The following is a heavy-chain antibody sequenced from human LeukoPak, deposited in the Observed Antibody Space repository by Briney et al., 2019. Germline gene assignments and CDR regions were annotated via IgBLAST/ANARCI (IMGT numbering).Heavy chain of an antibody. CDR1: GFTFSDYS. J-gene: IGHJ4*02. CDR3: ARDYNYAFDN. D-gene: IGHD1-1*01. Sequence: GGSLRLSRAASGFTFSDYSMNWVRQAPGKGLEWISYIGISSGNTKYADSVKGRFTISGDNAKSSLYLQMNSLRVEDTAVYYCARDYNYAFDNWGRGTLVTVSS. V-gene: IGHV3-48*04. CDR2: IGISSGNT.